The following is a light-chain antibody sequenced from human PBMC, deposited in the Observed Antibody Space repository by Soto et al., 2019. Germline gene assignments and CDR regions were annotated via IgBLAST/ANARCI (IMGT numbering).Light chain of an antibody. CDR2: GAS. V-gene: IGKV3-20*01. Sequence: EIVLTQSPGTLSLSPGERATLSCRASQSVSKSYLAWYQQKPGQAPRLLIYGASSRATGIPDRFSGCGSGTDFTLTISRLEPEDFAVYYCQQYGSSPPITFGQGTRLEIK. CDR3: QQYGSSPPIT. CDR1: QSVSKSY. J-gene: IGKJ5*01.